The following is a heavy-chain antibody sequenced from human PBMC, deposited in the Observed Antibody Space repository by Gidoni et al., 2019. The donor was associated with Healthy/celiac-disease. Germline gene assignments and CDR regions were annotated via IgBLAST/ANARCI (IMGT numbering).Heavy chain of an antibody. D-gene: IGHD5-12*01. Sequence: QVQLVESGGGLVKPGGSQRLSCAASGFTFSDYYMSWIRQAHGKGLECVSSISSSGSTIYYADSVKGRFTISRDNAMNSLYLQMNDLRAEDTAVYYCARGKDGYTAEFDYWGQGTLVTVSS. V-gene: IGHV3-11*01. CDR1: GFTFSDYY. CDR2: ISSSGSTI. CDR3: ARGKDGYTAEFDY. J-gene: IGHJ4*02.